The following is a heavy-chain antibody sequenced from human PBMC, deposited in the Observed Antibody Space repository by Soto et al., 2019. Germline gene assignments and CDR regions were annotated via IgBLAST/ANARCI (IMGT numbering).Heavy chain of an antibody. J-gene: IGHJ4*02. D-gene: IGHD3-22*01. CDR3: ARDPTYFYDSSGYYDY. CDR2: INSDGSST. V-gene: IGHV3-74*01. Sequence: EVQLVESGGGLVQPGGSLRLSCAASGFTFSSYWMHWVRQAPGKGLVWVSRINSDGSSTSYADSVKGRFTISRDNAKNTLYLKMNRLRAEDTAVYYCARDPTYFYDSSGYYDYWGQGTLVTVSS. CDR1: GFTFSSYW.